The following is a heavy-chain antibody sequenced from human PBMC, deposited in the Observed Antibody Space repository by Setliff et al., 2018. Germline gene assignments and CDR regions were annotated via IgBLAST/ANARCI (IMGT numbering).Heavy chain of an antibody. CDR1: GYTFTSYG. CDR3: ARDPWQWLTTFTSAEYFQH. CDR2: ISAYNGNT. J-gene: IGHJ1*01. D-gene: IGHD6-19*01. V-gene: IGHV1-18*01. Sequence: PSVKVSCKASGYTFTSYGISWVRQAPGQGLEWMGWISAYNGNTNYAQKLQGRVTMTTDTSTSTAYMELRSLRSDDTAVYYCARDPWQWLTTFTSAEYFQHWCQGTLVTVSS.